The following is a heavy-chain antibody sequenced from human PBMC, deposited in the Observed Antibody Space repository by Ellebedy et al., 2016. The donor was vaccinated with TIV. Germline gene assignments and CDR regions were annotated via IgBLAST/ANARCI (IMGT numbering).Heavy chain of an antibody. CDR2: ISSSGAYR. CDR3: AREKSGHKWNDGFDS. Sequence: PGGSLRLSCAASGFSFSTYGMHWVRQAPGKGPEWVSSISSSGAYRYHADSMEGRFTISRDNAKNSLYLQMNSLRADDTAVYYCAREKSGHKWNDGFDSWGQGTLVTVSS. CDR1: GFSFSTYG. V-gene: IGHV3-21*01. J-gene: IGHJ4*02. D-gene: IGHD1-1*01.